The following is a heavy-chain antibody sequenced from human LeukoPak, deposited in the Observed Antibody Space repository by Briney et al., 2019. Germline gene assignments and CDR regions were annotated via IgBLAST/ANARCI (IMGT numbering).Heavy chain of an antibody. J-gene: IGHJ4*02. CDR3: AKDSAPYYYDSSGPPDY. D-gene: IGHD3-22*01. V-gene: IGHV3-23*01. CDR1: GFTFSSYA. Sequence: GGSLRLSCAASGFTFSSYAMSWVRQAPGKGLEWVSAISGSGGSTYYADSAKGRFTISRDNSKNTLYLQMNSLRAEDTAVYYCAKDSAPYYYDSSGPPDYWGQGTLVTVSS. CDR2: ISGSGGST.